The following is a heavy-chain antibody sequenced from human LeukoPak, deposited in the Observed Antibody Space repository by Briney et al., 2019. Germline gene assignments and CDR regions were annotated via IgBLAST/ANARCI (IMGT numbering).Heavy chain of an antibody. CDR2: INSRSSYV. Sequence: GGSLRLSCAASGFTFSSYSMNWVRQAPGKGLEWVSSINSRSSYVYYADSVKGRFTISRDNAKNSLYLQMNSLRAEDTAVYYCAKDIVGGGDDYWGQGTLVIVSS. D-gene: IGHD2-21*02. J-gene: IGHJ4*02. CDR1: GFTFSSYS. CDR3: AKDIVGGGDDY. V-gene: IGHV3-21*01.